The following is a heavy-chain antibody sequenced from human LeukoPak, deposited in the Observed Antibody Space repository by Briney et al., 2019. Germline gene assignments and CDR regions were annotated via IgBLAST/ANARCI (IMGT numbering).Heavy chain of an antibody. V-gene: IGHV4-39*07. Sequence: SETLSLTCTVSGGSLSSSNNYWGWTRQPPGKGLEWFGSISYIGATSYNPSLRSRVTISVDTSKNQFSLKLSSVTAADTAVYYCARGRIAAAGKRRYFDLWGRGTLVTVSS. J-gene: IGHJ2*01. CDR2: ISYIGAT. CDR3: ARGRIAAAGKRRYFDL. D-gene: IGHD6-13*01. CDR1: GGSLSSSNNY.